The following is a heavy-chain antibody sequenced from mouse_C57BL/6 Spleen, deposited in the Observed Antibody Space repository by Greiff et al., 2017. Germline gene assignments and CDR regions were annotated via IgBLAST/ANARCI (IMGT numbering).Heavy chain of an antibody. D-gene: IGHD3-2*02. CDR1: GFNIKNTY. J-gene: IGHJ4*01. Sequence: DVKLQESVAELVRPGASVKLSCTASGFNIKNTYMHWVKQRPEQGLEWIGRIDPANGNTKYAPKFQGKATITADTSSNTAYLQLSSLTSEDTAIYYCALDSSGYGYAMDYWGQGTSVTVSS. CDR2: IDPANGNT. V-gene: IGHV14-3*01. CDR3: ALDSSGYGYAMDY.